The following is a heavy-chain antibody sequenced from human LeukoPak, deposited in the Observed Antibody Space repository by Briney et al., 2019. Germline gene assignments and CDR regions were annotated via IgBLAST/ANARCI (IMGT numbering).Heavy chain of an antibody. CDR2: ISYDGSNK. CDR3: ARALASGSWYGLNY. J-gene: IGHJ4*02. CDR1: GFTFSSYA. D-gene: IGHD6-13*01. V-gene: IGHV3-30*04. Sequence: GGSLRLSCAASGFTFSSYAMHRVRQAPGKGLEWVAVISYDGSNKYYADSVKGRFTISRDNSKNTLYLQMNSLRAEDTAVYYCARALASGSWYGLNYWGQGTLVTVSS.